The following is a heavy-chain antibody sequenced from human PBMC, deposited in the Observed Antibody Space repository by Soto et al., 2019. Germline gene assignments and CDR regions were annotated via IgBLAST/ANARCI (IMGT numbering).Heavy chain of an antibody. Sequence: GGSLRLSCAASGFTFSSYGMHWVRQAPGKGLEWVAVIWYDGSNKYYADSVKGRFTISRDNSKNTLYLQMNSLTAQATAVYYCARDLAVAPYGDYLTAYYGMDVWAKGTTVTVSS. J-gene: IGHJ6*04. CDR1: GFTFSSYG. D-gene: IGHD4-17*01. V-gene: IGHV3-33*01. CDR2: IWYDGSNK. CDR3: ARDLAVAPYGDYLTAYYGMDV.